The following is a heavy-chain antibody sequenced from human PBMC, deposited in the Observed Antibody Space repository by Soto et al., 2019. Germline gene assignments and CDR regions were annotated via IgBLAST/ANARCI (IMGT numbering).Heavy chain of an antibody. CDR1: GFSLSNAGLG. V-gene: IGHV2-26*04. CDR2: IFSNDEK. D-gene: IGHD6-13*01. CDR3: ASTYSTSWYSFDP. J-gene: IGHJ5*02. Sequence: QVTVKESGPVLVKPTETLTLTCTVSGFSLSNAGLGVSWIRQPPGKALEWLGHIFSNDEKSYSTSLKSRLTISKDTSKSQVVLTMTNMDPVDTATYYCASTYSTSWYSFDPWGQGTLVTVSS.